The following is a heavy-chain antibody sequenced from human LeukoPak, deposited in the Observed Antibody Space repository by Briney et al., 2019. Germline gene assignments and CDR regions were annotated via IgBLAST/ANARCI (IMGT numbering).Heavy chain of an antibody. CDR1: GGSVSGYY. CDR3: ARGLYSGSYPDAFDI. Sequence: KASETLSLTCVVSGGSVSGYYWGWIRQPPGRGLEWIGYVYYSGSTNYNPSLKSRVTISVDTSKNQFSLKLSSVTAADTAVYYCARGLYSGSYPDAFDIWGQGTMVTVSS. V-gene: IGHV4-59*02. CDR2: VYYSGST. D-gene: IGHD1-26*01. J-gene: IGHJ3*02.